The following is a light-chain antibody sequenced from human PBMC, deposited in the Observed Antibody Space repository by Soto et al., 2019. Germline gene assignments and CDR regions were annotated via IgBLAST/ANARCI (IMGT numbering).Light chain of an antibody. V-gene: IGKV3-15*01. Sequence: MVLTHSPGTLSLSAGDRATLSCRASQSVSSSYLAWYQQKPGQSPRLLIYGASTRATGIPARFSGSGSGTEFTLTISSLQSEDFAVYYCQQYINLWTFGQGTKVDIK. J-gene: IGKJ1*01. CDR1: QSVSSSY. CDR3: QQYINLWT. CDR2: GAS.